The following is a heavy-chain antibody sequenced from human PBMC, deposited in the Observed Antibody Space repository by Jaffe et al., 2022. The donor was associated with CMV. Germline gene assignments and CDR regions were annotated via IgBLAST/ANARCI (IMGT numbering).Heavy chain of an antibody. Sequence: QLQLQESGPGLVKPSETLSLTCTVSGGSISSSSYYWGWIRQPPGKGLEWIGSIYYSGSTYYNPSLKSRVTISVDTSKNQFSLKLSSVTAADTAVYYCARTHEVGANPLNFDYWGQGTLVTVSS. V-gene: IGHV4-39*01. CDR3: ARTHEVGANPLNFDY. CDR2: IYYSGST. CDR1: GGSISSSSYY. J-gene: IGHJ4*02. D-gene: IGHD1-26*01.